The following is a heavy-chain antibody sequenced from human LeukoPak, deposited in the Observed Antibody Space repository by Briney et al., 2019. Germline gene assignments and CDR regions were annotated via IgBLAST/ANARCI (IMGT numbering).Heavy chain of an antibody. V-gene: IGHV4-4*07. Sequence: SETLSLTCTVSGGSISSYYWSWIRQPAGKGLEWIRRIYTSGSTNYNPSLKSRVTMSVDTSKNQFSLKLNSVTAADTAVYYCASVRGYSSGWYASGFDPWGQGTLVTVSS. CDR2: IYTSGST. CDR1: GGSISSYY. J-gene: IGHJ5*02. CDR3: ASVRGYSSGWYASGFDP. D-gene: IGHD6-19*01.